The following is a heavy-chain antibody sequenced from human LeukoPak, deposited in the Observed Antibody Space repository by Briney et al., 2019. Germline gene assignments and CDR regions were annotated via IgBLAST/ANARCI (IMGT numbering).Heavy chain of an antibody. Sequence: SDTLSLPCTVSGDPLSSSSYYWGRVPQPPGKGLEWIGSFYYSGSTYYIPSLKSRVAISVDTSKNQFSLKLSSVTAADTAVYYCARRGGYNWFDPWGQGTLVTVSS. CDR3: ARRGGYNWFDP. D-gene: IGHD1-26*01. CDR1: GDPLSSSSYY. V-gene: IGHV4-39*01. J-gene: IGHJ5*02. CDR2: FYYSGST.